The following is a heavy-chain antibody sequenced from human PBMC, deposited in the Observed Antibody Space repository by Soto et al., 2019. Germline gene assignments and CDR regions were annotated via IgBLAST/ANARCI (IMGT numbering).Heavy chain of an antibody. CDR2: ISYTGFT. CDR3: ARVNSYSSSWSHDY. Sequence: PSETLSLTCTVSGGSISSYYWSWIRQPPGKGLEWIGYISYTGFTDYNPSLKSRVTISLDTSKNQFSLKLSSVTAADTALYYCARVNSYSSSWSHDYWGQGALVTVSS. J-gene: IGHJ4*02. D-gene: IGHD6-13*01. V-gene: IGHV4-59*01. CDR1: GGSISSYY.